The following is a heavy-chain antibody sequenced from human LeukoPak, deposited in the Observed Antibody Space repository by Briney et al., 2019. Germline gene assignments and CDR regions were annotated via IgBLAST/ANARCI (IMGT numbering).Heavy chain of an antibody. V-gene: IGHV4-34*01. CDR2: INHSGST. D-gene: IGHD4-23*01. J-gene: IGHJ4*02. CDR1: GGSFSGYY. CDR3: ARLAPTGGNPRGYFAY. Sequence: SETLSLTCAVYGGSFSGYYWSWIRQPPGKGLEWIGEINHSGSTNYNPSLKSRVTISVGTSKNQFSLKLSSVTAADTAVYYCARLAPTGGNPRGYFAYWGQGTLVTVSS.